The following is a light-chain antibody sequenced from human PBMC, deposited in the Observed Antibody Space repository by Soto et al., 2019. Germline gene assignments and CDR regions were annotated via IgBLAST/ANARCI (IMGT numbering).Light chain of an antibody. J-gene: IGKJ1*01. CDR2: EVS. V-gene: IGKV2D-29*01. Sequence: DIVMTQAPLSLSVTPGQPASISCKSSESLLYSDGKTYLYWYLQKPGQPPQLLIYEVSNRFPGVPARFSGSGSRTDFTLQISRVEADDVGIYYCMQCIHLPVPFGQGTKVEVK. CDR3: MQCIHLPVP. CDR1: ESLLYSDGKTY.